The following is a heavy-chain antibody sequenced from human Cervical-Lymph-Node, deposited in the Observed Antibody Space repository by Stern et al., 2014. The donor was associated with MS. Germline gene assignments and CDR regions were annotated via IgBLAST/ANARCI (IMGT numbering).Heavy chain of an antibody. CDR2: LSGSGGVA. D-gene: IGHD2-8*02. CDR1: GFTFRSYA. Sequence: EVQLVESGGGLVRPGGSLRLSCAASGFTFRSYAMTLVRQAPGTGLELLSGLSGSGGVAYHGDSVKGRFSRSRDNWRNTLYRQMDSRRVDDTATYYCAKAMVVGSTGSSYYYGLDVWGHGTTVTVSS. V-gene: IGHV3-23*04. CDR3: AKAMVVGSTGSSYYYGLDV. J-gene: IGHJ6*02.